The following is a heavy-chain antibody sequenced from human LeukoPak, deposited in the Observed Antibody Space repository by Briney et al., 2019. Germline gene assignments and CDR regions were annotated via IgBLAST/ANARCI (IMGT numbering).Heavy chain of an antibody. Sequence: GGSLRLSCAASGFAFSSYNMNWVRQAPGKGLEWISYIGSSGSPTHYADSVGGRFTISRDNAKNSLYLQMNSLRAEDTAIYYCFREGGDWGQGTLVTVSS. CDR2: IGSSGSPT. CDR3: FREGGD. V-gene: IGHV3-48*01. CDR1: GFAFSSYN. J-gene: IGHJ4*02. D-gene: IGHD3-10*01.